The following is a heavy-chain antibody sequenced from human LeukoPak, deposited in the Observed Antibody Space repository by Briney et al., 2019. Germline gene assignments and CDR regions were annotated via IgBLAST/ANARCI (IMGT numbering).Heavy chain of an antibody. D-gene: IGHD2-15*01. V-gene: IGHV1-46*01. Sequence: GASPKVSCKASGYTFTSYYMHWVRQTPGQGLEWMGRINPSGGSTSYAQKFQGRVTMTRDTSTSTVYMELSSLRSEDTAVYYCARDLLSPIVEVVAATPVYYFYGMDVWGQGTTVTVSS. J-gene: IGHJ6*02. CDR3: ARDLLSPIVEVVAATPVYYFYGMDV. CDR1: GYTFTSYY. CDR2: INPSGGST.